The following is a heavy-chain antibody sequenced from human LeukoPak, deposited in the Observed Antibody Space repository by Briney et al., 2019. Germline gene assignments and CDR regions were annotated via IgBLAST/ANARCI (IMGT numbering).Heavy chain of an antibody. J-gene: IGHJ3*02. Sequence: GGSLRLSCAASGFTFSSYAMSWVRQAPGKGLEWVSVISGSGGSTYYADSVKARFTISRDNSKNTLYLQMNSLRAEDTAVYYCAKDPWYSSSWDDAFDIWGQGTMVTVSS. CDR2: ISGSGGST. CDR1: GFTFSSYA. CDR3: AKDPWYSSSWDDAFDI. D-gene: IGHD6-13*01. V-gene: IGHV3-23*01.